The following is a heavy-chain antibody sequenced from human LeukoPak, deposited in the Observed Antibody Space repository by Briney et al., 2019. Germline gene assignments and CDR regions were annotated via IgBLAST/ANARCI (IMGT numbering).Heavy chain of an antibody. V-gene: IGHV4-30-2*01. CDR2: IYHSGST. CDR3: ARGRVGAIFYFDY. Sequence: PSETLSLTGTGSGGSISSGGYYWSWIRQPPGKGLEWIGYIYHSGSTYYNPSLKSRVTISVDRSKTHFSLKLSSVTAADTAVYYCARGRVGAIFYFDYWGQGTLVTVSS. D-gene: IGHD1-26*01. J-gene: IGHJ4*02. CDR1: GGSISSGGYY.